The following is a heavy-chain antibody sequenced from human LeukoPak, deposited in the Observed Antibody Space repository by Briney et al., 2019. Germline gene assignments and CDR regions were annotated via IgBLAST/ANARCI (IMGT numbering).Heavy chain of an antibody. Sequence: PSETLSLTCTVSGGSISSSSYYWGWIRQPPGKGLEWIGSIYYSGSTYYNPSLKSRVTISVDTSKNQFSLKLGSVTAADTAVYYCARLAPYQPIDYWGQGTLVTVSS. CDR1: GGSISSSSYY. V-gene: IGHV4-39*01. D-gene: IGHD2-2*01. J-gene: IGHJ4*02. CDR3: ARLAPYQPIDY. CDR2: IYYSGST.